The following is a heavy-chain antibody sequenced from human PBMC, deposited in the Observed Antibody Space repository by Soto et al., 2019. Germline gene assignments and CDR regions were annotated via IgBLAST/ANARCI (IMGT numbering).Heavy chain of an antibody. CDR2: ISDDGSNK. CDR1: GFTFRSYA. Sequence: QVQLVESGGGVVQPGRSLRLSCAASGFTFRSYAMHWVRQAPGKGLEWVAVISDDGSNKDYADSVKGRFTISSDNSKNARYLQMNSLRAEDTAVYYCAREWRVGEHGDYWGQGTLVTVSS. CDR3: AREWRVGEHGDY. V-gene: IGHV3-30-3*01. J-gene: IGHJ4*02. D-gene: IGHD2-2*01.